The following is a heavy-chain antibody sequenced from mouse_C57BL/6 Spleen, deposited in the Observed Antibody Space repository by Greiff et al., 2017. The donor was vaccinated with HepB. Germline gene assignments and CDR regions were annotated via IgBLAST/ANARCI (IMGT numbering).Heavy chain of an antibody. J-gene: IGHJ4*01. CDR2: IDPSDSYT. V-gene: IGHV1-69*01. CDR1: GYTFTSYW. Sequence: QVQLQQPGAELVMPGASVKLSCKASGYTFTSYWMHWVKQRPGQGLEWIGEIDPSDSYTNYNQKFKGKSTLTVDKSSSTAYMQLSSLTSEDSAVYYCAIGGVLLSYAMDYWGQGTSVTVSS. CDR3: AIGGVLLSYAMDY. D-gene: IGHD1-1*01.